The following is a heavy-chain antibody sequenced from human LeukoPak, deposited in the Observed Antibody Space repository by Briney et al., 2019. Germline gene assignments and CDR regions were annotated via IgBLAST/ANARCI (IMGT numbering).Heavy chain of an antibody. CDR2: IYQSGST. V-gene: IGHV4-38-2*02. J-gene: IGHJ4*02. D-gene: IGHD3-3*01. CDR1: SYSISRGYY. Sequence: SETLSLTCSVSSYSISRGYYWGWIRQSPGKGLEWIGNIYQSGSTSYNPSLKSRVTISLDMSKNQFSLKLSSVTAADAAVYYCVREGPIRFLEQIDYWGQGTLVTVSS. CDR3: VREGPIRFLEQIDY.